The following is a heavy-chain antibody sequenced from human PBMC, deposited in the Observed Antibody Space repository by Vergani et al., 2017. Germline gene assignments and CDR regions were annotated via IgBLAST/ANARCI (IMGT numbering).Heavy chain of an antibody. CDR3: ARDRGGGYSGYLPGEGGWFDP. D-gene: IGHD5-12*01. CDR1: GGTLSSYA. J-gene: IGHJ5*02. V-gene: IGHV1-69*01. Sequence: QVQLVQSGAEVKKPGSSVKVSCKASGGTLSSYAISWVRQAPGQGLEWMGGIIPIFGTANDAQKFQGRVTITADESTSTAYMELSSLRSEDTAVYYCARDRGGGYSGYLPGEGGWFDPWGQGTLVTVSS. CDR2: IIPIFGTA.